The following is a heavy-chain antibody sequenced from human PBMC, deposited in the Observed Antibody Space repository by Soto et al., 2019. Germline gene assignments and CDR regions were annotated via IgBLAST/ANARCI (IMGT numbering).Heavy chain of an antibody. CDR3: AKDREEYYYGIAV. CDR2: VSYDGLNK. Sequence: GGSLRLPSGASGFSFSHFAMPWVRQAPGKGLEWVAIVSYDGLNKYYAASVGGRFTISRDNSKNTLFLDMNSLRAEDTAVYYCAKDREEYYYGIAVWGQGTTVTVSS. V-gene: IGHV3-30*02. J-gene: IGHJ6*02. CDR1: GFSFSHFA.